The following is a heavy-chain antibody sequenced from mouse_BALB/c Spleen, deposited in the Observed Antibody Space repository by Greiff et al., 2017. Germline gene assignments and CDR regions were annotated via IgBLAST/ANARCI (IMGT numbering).Heavy chain of an antibody. CDR3: ARYGGAMDY. V-gene: IGHV5-9-4*01. J-gene: IGHJ4*01. D-gene: IGHD1-1*01. CDR1: GFTFSSYA. CDR2: ISSGGSYT. Sequence: EVKLEESGGGLVKPGGSLKLSCAASGFTFSSYAMSWVRQSPEKRLEWVAEISSGGSYTYYPDTVTGRFTISRDNAKNTLYLEMSSLRSEDTAMYYCARYGGAMDYWGQGTSVTVSS.